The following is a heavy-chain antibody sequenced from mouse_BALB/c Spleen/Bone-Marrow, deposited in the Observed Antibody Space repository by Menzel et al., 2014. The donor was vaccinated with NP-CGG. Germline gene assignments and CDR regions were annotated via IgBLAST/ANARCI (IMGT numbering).Heavy chain of an antibody. CDR3: ARHRYYAMDY. CDR2: IWSDGST. J-gene: IGHJ4*01. V-gene: IGHV2-6-1*01. CDR1: GFSLTNYG. Sequence: VQGVESGPGLVSPSQSLSITCTISGFSLTNYGVHWVRQPPGKGLEWLVVIWSDGSTTYNSALKSRLSISKDNSKSPVFLKMNSLQTDDTAMYYCARHRYYAMDYWGQGTSVTVSS.